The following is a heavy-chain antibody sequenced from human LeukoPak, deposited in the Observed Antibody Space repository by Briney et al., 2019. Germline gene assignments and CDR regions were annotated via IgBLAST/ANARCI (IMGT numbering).Heavy chain of an antibody. CDR3: ARFLYSSLGVWFDP. D-gene: IGHD6-13*01. CDR1: GYSFISHW. J-gene: IGHJ5*02. Sequence: GESLKISCKGSGYSFISHWIGWVRQMPGKGLEWMGIIYPGDSDTRYSPSFQGQVTISADKSISTAYLQWSSLKASDIAMYYCARFLYSSLGVWFDPWGQGTLVTVSS. CDR2: IYPGDSDT. V-gene: IGHV5-51*01.